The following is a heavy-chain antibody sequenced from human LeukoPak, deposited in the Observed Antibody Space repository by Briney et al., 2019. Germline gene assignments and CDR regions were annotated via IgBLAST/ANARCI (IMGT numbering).Heavy chain of an antibody. J-gene: IGHJ4*02. D-gene: IGHD2-2*01. Sequence: PSETLSLTCTVSGGSISSSSYYWGWIRQPPGKGLEWIGSIYYSGSTYYNPSLKSRVTTSVDTSKNQFSLKLSSVTAADTAVYYCARHGNIVVVPAAPFDYWGQGTLVTVSS. V-gene: IGHV4-39*01. CDR1: GGSISSSSYY. CDR2: IYYSGST. CDR3: ARHGNIVVVPAAPFDY.